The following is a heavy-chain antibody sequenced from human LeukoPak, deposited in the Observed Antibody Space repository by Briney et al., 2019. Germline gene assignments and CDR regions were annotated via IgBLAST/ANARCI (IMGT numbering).Heavy chain of an antibody. CDR2: IFPIFRTS. Sequence: SVKVSCKASGDTFSSYTISWVRQAPGQGLEWMGRIFPIFRTSNYAQKFQGRVTITTDESTNTAYMELSSLRSEDTAVYYCASSELGFCSRTSCHDFDYWGQGTLVTVSS. D-gene: IGHD2-2*01. CDR3: ASSELGFCSRTSCHDFDY. J-gene: IGHJ4*02. V-gene: IGHV1-69*05. CDR1: GDTFSSYT.